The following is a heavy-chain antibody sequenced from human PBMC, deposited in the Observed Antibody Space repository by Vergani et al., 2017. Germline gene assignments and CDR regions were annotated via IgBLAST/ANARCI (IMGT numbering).Heavy chain of an antibody. V-gene: IGHV3-30*18. Sequence: QLVESGGGVFPPPPSLSLSSPPSLFTFSTSLLPSLPPPPPPPSLSVSLISYVCSNKYYADSVKGRVTISRDKSKNTLYLQMNSLRAEDTAVYYCAKDQWXYYDSSGYSIIEGCLDYWGQGTLVTVSS. CDR1: LFTFSTSL. J-gene: IGHJ4*02. D-gene: IGHD3-22*01. CDR2: ISYVCSNK. CDR3: AKDQWXYYDSSGYSIIEGCLDY.